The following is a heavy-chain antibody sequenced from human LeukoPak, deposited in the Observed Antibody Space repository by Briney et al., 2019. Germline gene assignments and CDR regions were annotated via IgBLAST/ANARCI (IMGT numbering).Heavy chain of an antibody. CDR1: GFTFSSYS. V-gene: IGHV3-48*01. Sequence: GGSLRLSCAASGFTFSSYSMNWVRQAPGKGLEWVSYISSSSSTIYYADSVKGRFTISRDNSKNTLYLQMNSLRAEDTAVYYCAKGTYGDYWGQGTLVTVSS. CDR2: ISSSSSTI. D-gene: IGHD4-17*01. CDR3: AKGTYGDY. J-gene: IGHJ4*02.